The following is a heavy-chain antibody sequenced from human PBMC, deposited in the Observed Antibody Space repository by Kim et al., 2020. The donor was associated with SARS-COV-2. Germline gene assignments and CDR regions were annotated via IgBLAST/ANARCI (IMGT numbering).Heavy chain of an antibody. CDR3: ARGRGGTTVVTLGLGYYYYYDMDV. V-gene: IGHV4-34*01. CDR2: INHSGST. J-gene: IGHJ6*02. Sequence: SETLSLTCAVYGGSFSGYYWSWIRQPPGKGLEWIGEINHSGSTNYNPSLKSRVTISVDTSKNQFSLKLSSVTAADTAVYYCARGRGGTTVVTLGLGYYYYYDMDVWGQGTTVTVSS. D-gene: IGHD4-17*01. CDR1: GGSFSGYY.